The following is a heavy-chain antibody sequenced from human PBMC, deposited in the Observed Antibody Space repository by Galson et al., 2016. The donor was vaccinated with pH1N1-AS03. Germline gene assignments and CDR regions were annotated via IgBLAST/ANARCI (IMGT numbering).Heavy chain of an antibody. D-gene: IGHD1-7*01. V-gene: IGHV3-30*02. CDR2: VRHDGNNQ. CDR3: AQDRVNGIDATTRWFAP. CDR1: GFTFSSYG. J-gene: IGHJ5*02. Sequence: SLRLSCAASGFTFSSYGMHWVRQAPGKGLEWLTFVRHDGNNQYYADSVKGRFTVSRDNSKSTLSLQMDSLRPEDTAIYYCAQDRVNGIDATTRWFAPWGQGVRVTVSS.